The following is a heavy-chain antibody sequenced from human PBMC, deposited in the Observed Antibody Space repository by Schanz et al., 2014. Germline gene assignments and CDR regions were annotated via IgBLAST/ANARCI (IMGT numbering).Heavy chain of an antibody. Sequence: QVQLVQSGAEVKKPGASVRVSCKASGYSFTTYDVNWVRQATGQGLEWMGWMNPTTGNRGYAQNFQGRVTMTRDTALKTAYREMTDLKVEDACVYYCAIHDGDRALWGQGTLIAVSS. V-gene: IGHV1-8*01. CDR1: GYSFTTYD. CDR3: AIHDGDRAL. D-gene: IGHD4-17*01. J-gene: IGHJ4*02. CDR2: MNPTTGNR.